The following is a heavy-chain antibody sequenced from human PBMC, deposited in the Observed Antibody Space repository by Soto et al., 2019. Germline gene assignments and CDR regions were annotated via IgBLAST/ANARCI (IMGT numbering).Heavy chain of an antibody. CDR3: AKDGTASFGTVTTMNRGEFYYYYMDV. D-gene: IGHD4-4*01. V-gene: IGHV3-30*18. CDR2: ISYDGSNK. J-gene: IGHJ6*03. Sequence: GGPLRLSCAASGFTFSSYGMHWVRQAPGKGLEWVAVISYDGSNKYYADSVKGRFTISRDNSKNTLYLQMNSLRAEDTAVYYCAKDGTASFGTVTTMNRGEFYYYYMDVWGKGTTVTVSS. CDR1: GFTFSSYG.